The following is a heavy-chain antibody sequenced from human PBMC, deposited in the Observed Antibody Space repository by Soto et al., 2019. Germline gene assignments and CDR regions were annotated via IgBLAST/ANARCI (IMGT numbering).Heavy chain of an antibody. CDR3: AKGRPPDS. J-gene: IGHJ5*01. CDR1: GFTFDDYA. V-gene: IGHV3-9*01. CDR2: ISWNSGSI. Sequence: GGSLRLSCAASGFTFDDYAMHWVRQAPGKGLEWVSGISWNSGSIGYADSVKGRFTISRDNAKNSLYLQMNSLRAEDTALYYCAKGRPPDSWTQGTLVSVSS.